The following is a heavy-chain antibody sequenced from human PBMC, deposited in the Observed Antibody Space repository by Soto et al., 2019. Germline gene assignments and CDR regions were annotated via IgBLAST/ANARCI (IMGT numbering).Heavy chain of an antibody. V-gene: IGHV3-74*01. CDR2: INSDGSST. J-gene: IGHJ4*02. CDR3: ATGYRRRGYYFDC. D-gene: IGHD3-16*02. CDR1: GFTFMNYW. Sequence: GGSLRLSCEAFGFTFMNYWMHWVRQAPGKGLVWVSRINSDGSSTSYADSVKGRFTISRDNAKNTLYLQMNSLRAEDTAVYYCATGYRRRGYYFDCWGQRTLVTVSS.